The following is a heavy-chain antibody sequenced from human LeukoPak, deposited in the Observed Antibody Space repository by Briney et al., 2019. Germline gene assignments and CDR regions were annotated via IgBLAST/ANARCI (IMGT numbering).Heavy chain of an antibody. CDR2: INHSGST. CDR3: AAGGIAARPCDY. CDR1: GFTFSSYS. Sequence: GSLRLSCAASGFTFSSYSMDWVRQPPGKGLEWIGEINHSGSTNYNPSLKSRVTISVDTSKTQFSLKLSSVTAADTAVYYCAAGGIAARPCDYWGQGTLVTVSS. D-gene: IGHD6-6*01. J-gene: IGHJ4*02. V-gene: IGHV4-34*08.